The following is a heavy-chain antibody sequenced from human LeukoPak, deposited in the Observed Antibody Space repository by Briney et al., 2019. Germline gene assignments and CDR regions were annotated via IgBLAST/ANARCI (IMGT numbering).Heavy chain of an antibody. Sequence: SQTLSLTCTVSGGSISSGSYYWSWIRQPAGKGLEWIGRIYTSGSTNYNPSLKSRVTISVDTSKNQFSLKLSSVTAADTAVYYCARASGVVVAASFDYWGQGTLVTVSS. J-gene: IGHJ4*02. V-gene: IGHV4-61*02. D-gene: IGHD2-15*01. CDR3: ARASGVVVAASFDY. CDR1: GGSISSGSYY. CDR2: IYTSGST.